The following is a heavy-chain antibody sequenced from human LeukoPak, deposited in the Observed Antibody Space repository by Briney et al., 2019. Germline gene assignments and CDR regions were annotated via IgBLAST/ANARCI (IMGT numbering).Heavy chain of an antibody. J-gene: IGHJ4*02. CDR1: GYSLTGNA. CDR3: AKDRGYSYAFDF. D-gene: IGHD5-12*01. Sequence: GASVKVSCKASGYSLTGNAMHWVRQAPGQRLEWMGWLNAGSGDTKYSQKFQDRVIITTDTSASTAYMELSSLRSEDTAVYYCAKDRGYSYAFDFWGQGTLVTVSS. CDR2: LNAGSGDT. V-gene: IGHV1-3*01.